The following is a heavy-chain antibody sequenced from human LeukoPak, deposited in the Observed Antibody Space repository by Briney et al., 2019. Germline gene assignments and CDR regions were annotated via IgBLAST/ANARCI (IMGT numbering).Heavy chain of an antibody. D-gene: IGHD5-12*01. CDR3: ARGYQWLRFDPMLDY. J-gene: IGHJ4*02. Sequence: EGSLRLSCAASGFTFSTFAIHWVRQAPGKGLEWVAVISHEGVNKYYADSVKGRFTISRDNSRNTLYLQMNSLRPKDTAVYYCARGYQWLRFDPMLDYWGQGTLVTVSS. V-gene: IGHV3-30-3*01. CDR2: ISHEGVNK. CDR1: GFTFSTFA.